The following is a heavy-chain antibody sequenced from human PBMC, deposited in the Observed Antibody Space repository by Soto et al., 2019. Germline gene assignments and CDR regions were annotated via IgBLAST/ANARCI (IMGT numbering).Heavy chain of an antibody. V-gene: IGHV4-34*01. CDR3: ASLILWFGDLKGGWFDP. Sequence: PSETLSLTCAVYGGSFRGYYWSWIRQPPGKGLEWIGEINHSGSTNYNPSLKSRVTISVDTSKNQFSLKLSSVTAADTAVYYCASLILWFGDLKGGWFDPWDKGTLVTVSS. CDR1: GGSFRGYY. J-gene: IGHJ5*02. CDR2: INHSGST. D-gene: IGHD3-10*01.